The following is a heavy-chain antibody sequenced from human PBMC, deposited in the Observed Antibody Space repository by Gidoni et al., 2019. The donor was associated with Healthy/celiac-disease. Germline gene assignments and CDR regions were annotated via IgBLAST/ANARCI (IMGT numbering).Heavy chain of an antibody. Sequence: QVQLQQWGAGLLKPSETLSLTCAVYGGSCSGYYWSWIRQPPGKGLEWIGEINHSGSTNYNPSLKSRVTISVDTSKNQFSLKLSSVTAADTAVYYCARGGTVYSSSWYRHLDYWGQGTLVTVSS. V-gene: IGHV4-34*01. CDR1: GGSCSGYY. J-gene: IGHJ4*02. D-gene: IGHD6-13*01. CDR2: INHSGST. CDR3: ARGGTVYSSSWYRHLDY.